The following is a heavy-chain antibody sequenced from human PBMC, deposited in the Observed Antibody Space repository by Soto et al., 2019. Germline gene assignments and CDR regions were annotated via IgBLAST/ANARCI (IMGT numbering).Heavy chain of an antibody. CDR1: GFTFSSYA. J-gene: IGHJ5*02. CDR2: ISGSGGST. D-gene: IGHD2-8*01. Sequence: GGSLRLSCAASGFTFSSYAMSWVRQAPGKGLEWVSAISGSGGSTYYADSVKGRFTISRDNSKNTLYLQMNSLRAEDTAVYYCAKDQGYCTNGVCSNWFDPWGQGTLVTVSS. V-gene: IGHV3-23*01. CDR3: AKDQGYCTNGVCSNWFDP.